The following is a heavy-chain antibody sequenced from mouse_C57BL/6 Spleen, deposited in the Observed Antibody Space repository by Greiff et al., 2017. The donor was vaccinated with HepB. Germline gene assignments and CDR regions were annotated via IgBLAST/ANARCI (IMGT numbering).Heavy chain of an antibody. CDR1: GFTFSSYG. Sequence: EVKLVESGGDLVKPGGSLKLSCAASGFTFSSYGMSWVRQTPDKRLEWVATISSGGSYTYYPDSVKGRFTISRDNAKNTLYLQMSSLKSEDTAMYYCARRAYYYGSSYEDYWGQGTTLTVSS. J-gene: IGHJ2*01. D-gene: IGHD1-1*01. CDR2: ISSGGSYT. CDR3: ARRAYYYGSSYEDY. V-gene: IGHV5-6*02.